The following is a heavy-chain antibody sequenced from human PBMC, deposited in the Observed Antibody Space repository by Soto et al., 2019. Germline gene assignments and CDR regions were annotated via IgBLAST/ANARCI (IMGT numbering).Heavy chain of an antibody. V-gene: IGHV3-30*18. CDR1: GFTFSSYG. D-gene: IGHD3-22*01. Sequence: GGSLRLSCAASGFTFSSYGMHWVRQAPGKGLEWVAVISYDGSNKYYADSVKGRFTISRDNSKNTLYLQMNSLRAEDTAVYYCAKDFSSGYYYVDYWGQGTLVTVSS. CDR2: ISYDGSNK. J-gene: IGHJ4*02. CDR3: AKDFSSGYYYVDY.